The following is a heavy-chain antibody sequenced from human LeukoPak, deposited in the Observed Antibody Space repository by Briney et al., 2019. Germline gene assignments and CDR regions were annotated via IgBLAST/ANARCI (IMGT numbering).Heavy chain of an antibody. D-gene: IGHD2-2*01. Sequence: GRSLRLPCAASGFSFRSYGMHWVRQAPGKGLEWVAVISYDGSNKYYADSVKGRFTISRDNSKNTLYLQMNSLRAEDTAVYYCARDPLRVPAAAPDYWGQGTLVTVSS. CDR1: GFSFRSYG. J-gene: IGHJ4*02. V-gene: IGHV3-30*03. CDR3: ARDPLRVPAAAPDY. CDR2: ISYDGSNK.